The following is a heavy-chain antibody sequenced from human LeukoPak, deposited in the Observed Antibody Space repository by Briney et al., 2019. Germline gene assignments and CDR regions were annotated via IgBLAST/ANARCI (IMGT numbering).Heavy chain of an antibody. V-gene: IGHV4-59*08. CDR2: IYSSGST. Sequence: SETRSLTCTVSGGSISTYYWSWIRQPPGKGLEWIGYIYSSGSTNYNPSLKSRVTISVDTSKNQFSLKLSSVTAADTAVYYCARQREYYESSGYYSFDYWGQGTRVTVSS. CDR3: ARQREYYESSGYYSFDY. D-gene: IGHD3-22*01. CDR1: GGSISTYY. J-gene: IGHJ4*02.